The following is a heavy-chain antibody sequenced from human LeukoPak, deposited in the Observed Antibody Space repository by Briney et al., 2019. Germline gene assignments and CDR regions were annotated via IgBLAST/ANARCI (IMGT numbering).Heavy chain of an antibody. Sequence: PGGSLRLSCAASGFTFSSYWMHWVRQAPGKGLVWVSAISGSGGSTYYADSVKGRFTISRDNSKNTPYLQMNSLRAEDTAVYYCAKVRVKFVVGALDYWGQGTLVTVSS. CDR2: ISGSGGST. CDR3: AKVRVKFVVGALDY. CDR1: GFTFSSYW. D-gene: IGHD1-26*01. J-gene: IGHJ4*02. V-gene: IGHV3-23*01.